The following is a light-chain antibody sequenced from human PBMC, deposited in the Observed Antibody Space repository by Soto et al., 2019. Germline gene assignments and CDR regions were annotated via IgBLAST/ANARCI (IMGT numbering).Light chain of an antibody. Sequence: QCALTQPASVSGSPGQSITISCTGTTSDIGDYNYVSWYQHLPDKVPKLIISLVSNRPSGVSNRFSGSKSGNTASLTISGLQAEDQGDYYCTSWGIFGPGTKVTVL. CDR1: TSDIGDYNY. J-gene: IGLJ1*01. CDR3: TSWGI. CDR2: LVS. V-gene: IGLV2-14*01.